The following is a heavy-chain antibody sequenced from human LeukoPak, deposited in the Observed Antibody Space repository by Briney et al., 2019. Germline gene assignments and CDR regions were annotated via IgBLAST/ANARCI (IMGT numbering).Heavy chain of an antibody. CDR3: ARTRTLPIAGGFDT. Sequence: GGSLRLSCAASGFTFSSYWMHWVRQAPGKGLVWVSRISTDGSSTDYADSVKGRFTTSRENAKNTLYLQMNSLRAEDTAVYYCARTRTLPIAGGFDTWGQGSLVTVSS. J-gene: IGHJ5*02. D-gene: IGHD3-16*01. CDR2: ISTDGSST. CDR1: GFTFSSYW. V-gene: IGHV3-74*01.